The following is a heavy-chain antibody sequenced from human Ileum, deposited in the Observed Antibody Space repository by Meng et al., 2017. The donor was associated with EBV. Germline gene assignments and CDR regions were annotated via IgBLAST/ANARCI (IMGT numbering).Heavy chain of an antibody. V-gene: IGHV4-39*01. J-gene: IGHJ4*02. D-gene: IGHD2-8*02. Sequence: LHWKESDPGLVKPSETLSPTCSVSGGSITSYSYYWGWIRQPPGKGLEWIGEIIHGGSPSYNPSLKSRVTISIDTSKNQLSLMLSSVTAADTAVYYCARRPTGINYWGQGTLVTVSS. CDR1: GGSITSYSYY. CDR2: IIHGGSP. CDR3: ARRPTGINY.